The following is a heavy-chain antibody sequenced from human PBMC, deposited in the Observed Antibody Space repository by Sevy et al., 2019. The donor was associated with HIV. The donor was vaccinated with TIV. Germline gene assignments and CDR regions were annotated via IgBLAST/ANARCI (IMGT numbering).Heavy chain of an antibody. Sequence: SETLSLTCAVYGGSFSGYYWSWIRQPPGKGLEWIGEINHSGSTNYNPSLKSRVTISVDTSKNQFSLKLSSVTAADTAVYYCANLGGWLLQPTENNWGQGTLVTVSS. CDR1: GGSFSGYY. CDR3: ANLGGWLLQPTENN. V-gene: IGHV4-34*01. CDR2: INHSGST. J-gene: IGHJ4*02. D-gene: IGHD2-21*02.